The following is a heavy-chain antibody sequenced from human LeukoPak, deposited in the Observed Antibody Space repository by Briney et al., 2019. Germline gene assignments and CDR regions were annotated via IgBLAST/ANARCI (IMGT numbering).Heavy chain of an antibody. CDR1: GFTFSDCS. V-gene: IGHV3-30*02. CDR3: AKEPGSTGAHDT. CDR2: IRYDGIGK. Sequence: GGSLRLSCAASGFTFSDCSMHWVRLAPGKGLEWVAFIRYDGIGKSYADSVKGRFTVSRDNSKNTLFLQMNSLRTEDTAVYYCAKEPGSTGAHDTWGQGTLVTVSS. D-gene: IGHD2-8*02. J-gene: IGHJ4*02.